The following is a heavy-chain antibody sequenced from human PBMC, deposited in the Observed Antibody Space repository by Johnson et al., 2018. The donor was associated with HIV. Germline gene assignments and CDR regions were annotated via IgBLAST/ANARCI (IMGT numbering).Heavy chain of an antibody. J-gene: IGHJ3*02. Sequence: VQLVESGGGVVQPGRSLRLSCAASGFTFSSYGMHWVRQAPGKGLEWVAVIRYDGSNKYYADSVKGRFTISRDNSKNTLYLQMNSLRAEDTAVYYCAKEMYYNFWSVQDAFDIWGQGTMVTVSS. V-gene: IGHV3-30*02. CDR1: GFTFSSYG. D-gene: IGHD3-3*01. CDR3: AKEMYYNFWSVQDAFDI. CDR2: IRYDGSNK.